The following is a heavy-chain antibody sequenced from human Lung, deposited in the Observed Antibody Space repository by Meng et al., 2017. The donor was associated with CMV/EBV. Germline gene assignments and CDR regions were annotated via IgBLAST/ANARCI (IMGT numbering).Heavy chain of an antibody. J-gene: IGHJ4*01. CDR3: AKSSDNGWSS. CDR2: VNPISDDT. V-gene: IGHV1-2*06. Sequence: VQLVQSGAEVKRPGASVKIPCPASGYSFSGFYLNWARQAPGHGLEWLGRVNPISDDTHSAQKFEGSITVTRGATINTAFMELTRLRPDDTAVYYCAKSSDNGWSSWGPGTLVTVSS. CDR1: GYSFSGFY. D-gene: IGHD6-19*01.